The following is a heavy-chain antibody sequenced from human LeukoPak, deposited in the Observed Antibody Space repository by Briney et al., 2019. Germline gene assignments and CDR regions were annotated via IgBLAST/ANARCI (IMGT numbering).Heavy chain of an antibody. V-gene: IGHV3-33*01. D-gene: IGHD6-6*01. J-gene: IGHJ6*02. CDR1: GFTFGSYG. CDR3: ARSKAARLKNYYYYGMDV. CDR2: IWYDGSNK. Sequence: GGSLGLSCAASGFTFGSYGMHWVRQAPGKGLEWVAVIWYDGSNKYYADSVKGRFTISRDNSKNTLYLQMNSLRAEDTAVYYCARSKAARLKNYYYYGMDVWGQGTTVTVSS.